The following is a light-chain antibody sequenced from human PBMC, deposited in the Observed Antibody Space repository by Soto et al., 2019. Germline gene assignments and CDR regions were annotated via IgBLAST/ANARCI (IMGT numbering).Light chain of an antibody. CDR3: QQRSNWPLT. V-gene: IGKV3-11*01. CDR1: QSVSGS. CDR2: DAS. Sequence: EIVLTQSPATLSLSPGERATLSCRASQSVSGSLAWYQQKPGQAPRLLIYDASNRATGIPARFSGSGSGTDFTLTISSLEPEDFAVYYCQQRSNWPLTFGGGTKVEI. J-gene: IGKJ4*01.